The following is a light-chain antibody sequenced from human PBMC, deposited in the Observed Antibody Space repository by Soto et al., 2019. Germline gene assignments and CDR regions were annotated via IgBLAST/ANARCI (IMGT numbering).Light chain of an antibody. Sequence: DIQMTQSPSTLSASVGDRVTITCRASQSISSWLAWYQQKRGKAPKVLIYDASSLESGGPSRFSGIESGTEFNLTISSLQTDDFATYYCQQYNSYSPVTFGQGTKLEIK. J-gene: IGKJ2*01. CDR1: QSISSW. CDR2: DAS. CDR3: QQYNSYSPVT. V-gene: IGKV1-5*01.